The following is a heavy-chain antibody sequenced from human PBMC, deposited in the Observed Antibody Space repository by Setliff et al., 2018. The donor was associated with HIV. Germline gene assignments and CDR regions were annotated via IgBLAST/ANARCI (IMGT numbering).Heavy chain of an antibody. Sequence: PSETLSLTCAVYGGSFSGYYWSWIRQPPGKGLEWTGEINHSGSTNYNPSLKSRATISVDTSKNQFSLRLSSVTAADTAVYYCARGRDYYGSGSYFNGRANSYYFMDVWGEGTTVTVSS. J-gene: IGHJ6*03. D-gene: IGHD3-10*01. V-gene: IGHV4-34*01. CDR1: GGSFSGYY. CDR2: INHSGST. CDR3: ARGRDYYGSGSYFNGRANSYYFMDV.